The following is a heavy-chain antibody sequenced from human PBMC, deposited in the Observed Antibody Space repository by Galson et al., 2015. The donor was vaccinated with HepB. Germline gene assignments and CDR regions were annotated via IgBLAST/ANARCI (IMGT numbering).Heavy chain of an antibody. V-gene: IGHV3-30*18. CDR2: ISYDGSNK. J-gene: IGHJ4*02. D-gene: IGHD6-6*01. Sequence: SLRLSCAASGFTFSSYGMHWVRQAPGKGLEWVAVISYDGSNKYYADSVKGRFTISRDNSKNTLYLQMNSLRAEDTAVYYCAKAPSEYSSSLPWVYWGQGTLVTVSS. CDR3: AKAPSEYSSSLPWVY. CDR1: GFTFSSYG.